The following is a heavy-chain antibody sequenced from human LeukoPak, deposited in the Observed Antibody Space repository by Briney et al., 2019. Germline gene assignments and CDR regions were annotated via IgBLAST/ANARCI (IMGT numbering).Heavy chain of an antibody. CDR1: GFTFSSYW. Sequence: GGSLRLSCAASGFTFSSYWMSWVRQAPGKGLEWVANIKQDGSEKYYVDPVKGRFTISRDNAKNSLYLQMNSLRAEDTAVYYCARGGYCSSTSCYTTPYYFDYWGQGTLVTVSS. CDR3: ARGGYCSSTSCYTTPYYFDY. D-gene: IGHD2-2*02. CDR2: IKQDGSEK. V-gene: IGHV3-7*01. J-gene: IGHJ4*02.